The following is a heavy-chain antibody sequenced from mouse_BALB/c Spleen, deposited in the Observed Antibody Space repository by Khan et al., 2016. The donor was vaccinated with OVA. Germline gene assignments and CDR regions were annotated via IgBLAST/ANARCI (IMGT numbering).Heavy chain of an antibody. V-gene: IGHV3-2*02. CDR1: GYSITSDYA. CDR2: ISYSGST. CDR3: ARWFTY. J-gene: IGHJ3*01. Sequence: EVQLVESGPGLVKPSQSLSLTCTVTGYSITSDYAWNWIRQFPGNTLEWMGYISYSGSTTFYPSLKSRISITRDTSKNQFFLQLNSVTTEDTATYYCARWFTYWGQGTLVTVSA.